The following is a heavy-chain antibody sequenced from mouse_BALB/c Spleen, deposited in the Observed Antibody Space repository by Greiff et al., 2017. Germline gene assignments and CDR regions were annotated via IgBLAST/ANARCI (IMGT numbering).Heavy chain of an antibody. J-gene: IGHJ4*01. D-gene: IGHD5-1-1*01. CDR1: GFSLTSYG. Sequence: QVQLQQSGPGLVAPSQSLSITCTVSGFSLTSYGVHWVRQPPGKGLEWLGVIWAGGSTNYNSALMSRLSISKDNSKSQVFLKMNSLQTDDTAMYYCARENTGGLYAMDYWGQGTSGTVSS. CDR2: IWAGGST. CDR3: ARENTGGLYAMDY. V-gene: IGHV2-9*02.